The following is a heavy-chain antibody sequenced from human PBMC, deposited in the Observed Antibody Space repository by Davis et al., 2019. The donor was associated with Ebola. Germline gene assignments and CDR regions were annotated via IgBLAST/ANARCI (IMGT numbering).Heavy chain of an antibody. CDR2: IYYSGST. Sequence: PGGSLRLSCTVSGGSISSYYWSWIRQPPGKGLEWIGYIYYSGSTNYNPSLKSRVTISVDTSKNQFSLKLSSVTAADTAVYYCARSPGIVEPGVWGKGTTVTVSS. V-gene: IGHV4-59*01. CDR1: GGSISSYY. D-gene: IGHD2-21*01. J-gene: IGHJ6*04. CDR3: ARSPGIVEPGV.